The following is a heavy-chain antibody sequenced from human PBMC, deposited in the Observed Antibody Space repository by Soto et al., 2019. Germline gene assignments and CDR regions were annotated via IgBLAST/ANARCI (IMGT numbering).Heavy chain of an antibody. V-gene: IGHV4-31*03. Sequence: QVQLQESGPGLVKASQTLSLICSVSGESISSGGYNWSWIRHHLGKGLEWIGYIYDSESAYYNPSLKSRVTISMDTSKNHFAMKLSSVTAADTAVYYCARASRSSSAADYWGQGTLITVSS. CDR2: IYDSESA. D-gene: IGHD6-6*01. CDR1: GESISSGGYN. CDR3: ARASRSSSAADY. J-gene: IGHJ4*02.